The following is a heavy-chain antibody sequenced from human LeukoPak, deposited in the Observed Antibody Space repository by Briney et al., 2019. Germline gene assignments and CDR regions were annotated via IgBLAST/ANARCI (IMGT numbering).Heavy chain of an antibody. V-gene: IGHV3-30*04. CDR2: MSYDGSNK. Sequence: PGRSLRLSCAASGFTFSSYAMHWVRQAPGKGLEWVAVMSYDGSNKYYADSVKGRFTISRDNSKNTLYLQMNSLRAEDTAVYYCARGEGITMIVVSDYWGQGTLVTVSS. D-gene: IGHD3-22*01. CDR1: GFTFSSYA. CDR3: ARGEGITMIVVSDY. J-gene: IGHJ4*02.